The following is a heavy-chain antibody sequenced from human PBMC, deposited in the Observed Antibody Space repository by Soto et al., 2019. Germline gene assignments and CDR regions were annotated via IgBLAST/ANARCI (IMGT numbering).Heavy chain of an antibody. J-gene: IGHJ4*02. V-gene: IGHV1-18*01. Sequence: QVQLVQSGDEVKKHGASVKVSCKASGYTFTSYGISWVRQAPGQGLEWMGWISAYNGNTNYAQKLQGRVTLTTDTSTSTAYMELRSMRSADTAVDYCARMYYDYVWGSYPYWGQGTLVTVSS. CDR1: GYTFTSYG. D-gene: IGHD3-16*02. CDR2: ISAYNGNT. CDR3: ARMYYDYVWGSYPY.